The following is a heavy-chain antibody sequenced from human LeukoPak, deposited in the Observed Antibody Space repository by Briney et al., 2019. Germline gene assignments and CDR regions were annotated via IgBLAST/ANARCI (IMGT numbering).Heavy chain of an antibody. J-gene: IGHJ2*01. D-gene: IGHD6-13*01. CDR2: INPSGGST. V-gene: IGHV1-46*01. CDR3: ARGTSSSWYPTGLDWRPKVKWYLDL. Sequence: ASVKVSCKASGYTFISYYLHWVRQAPGQGLEWMGIINPSGGSTTYAQKFQGRVTMTRDMSTSSVYMEVRSLRSEDTAVYYCARGTSSSWYPTGLDWRPKVKWYLDLWGRGTLVTVSS. CDR1: GYTFISYY.